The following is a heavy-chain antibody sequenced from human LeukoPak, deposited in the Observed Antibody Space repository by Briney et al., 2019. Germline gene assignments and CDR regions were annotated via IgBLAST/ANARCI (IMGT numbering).Heavy chain of an antibody. CDR1: GGSLSHYY. Sequence: SETLSLTCAGYGGSLSHYYWSWLRQPPGKGLEWIGESNHTGNTNYNPSLKSRVTISVDTSKNQFSLKLRSLTAADTAVYYCARVSWVTTAATGTDAFDTWGQGTVVTVSS. V-gene: IGHV4-34*01. J-gene: IGHJ3*02. D-gene: IGHD6-13*01. CDR2: SNHTGNT. CDR3: ARVSWVTTAATGTDAFDT.